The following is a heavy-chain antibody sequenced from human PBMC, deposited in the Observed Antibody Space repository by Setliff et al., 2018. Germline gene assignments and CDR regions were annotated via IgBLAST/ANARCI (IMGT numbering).Heavy chain of an antibody. D-gene: IGHD3-10*01. J-gene: IGHJ6*03. CDR3: ATAYYYGSGYYYYYMDV. Sequence: ASVKVSCKGSGYRFIVYYIHWVRQTPGKGLEWMGRVDPEDGETIYAEKFQGRVTITADTSTDTAYMELSSLRSEDTAVYYCATAYYYGSGYYYYYMDVWGKGTTVTVSS. V-gene: IGHV1-69-2*01. CDR1: GYRFIVYY. CDR2: VDPEDGET.